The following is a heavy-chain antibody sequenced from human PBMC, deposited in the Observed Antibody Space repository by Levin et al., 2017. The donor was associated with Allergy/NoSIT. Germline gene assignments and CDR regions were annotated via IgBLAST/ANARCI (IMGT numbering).Heavy chain of an antibody. CDR3: ARGFSNGPGHDY. J-gene: IGHJ4*02. CDR2: ISYTGTT. Sequence: SETLSLTCTVSGASVSSGGYYWSWIRQHPGKGLEWIGIISYTGTTYYNPSLKSRLTISIDTSKSQFSLKLTSVTAADTAVYFCARGFSNGPGHDYWGQGTLVTVSS. V-gene: IGHV4-31*03. D-gene: IGHD2-8*01. CDR1: GASVSSGGYY.